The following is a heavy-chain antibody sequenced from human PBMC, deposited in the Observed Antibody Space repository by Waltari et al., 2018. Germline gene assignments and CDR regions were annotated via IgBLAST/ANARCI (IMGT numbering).Heavy chain of an antibody. D-gene: IGHD2-2*01. CDR2: IYWNDDK. V-gene: IGHV2-5*01. J-gene: IGHJ5*02. CDR1: GFSLSTSGVG. Sequence: QITLKESGPTLVKPTQTLTLTCTFSGFSLSTSGVGVGWIRQPPGKALEWLALIYWNDDKRYSPSLKSRLTITKDTSKNQVVLTMTNMDPVDTATYYCAHLRYCSSTSCYNWFDPWGQGTLVTVSS. CDR3: AHLRYCSSTSCYNWFDP.